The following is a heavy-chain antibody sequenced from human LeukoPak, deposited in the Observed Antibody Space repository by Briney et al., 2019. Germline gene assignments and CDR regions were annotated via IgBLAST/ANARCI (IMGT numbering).Heavy chain of an antibody. J-gene: IGHJ4*02. V-gene: IGHV5-51*01. CDR1: GYSFTSYW. D-gene: IGHD7-27*01. CDR2: NYPGDSDT. Sequence: GESLKISCKGSGYSFTSYWIGWGRQMPGKGLERMGINYPGDSDTRYSASFQGQVTISSDKYISTAYLQWSSLKASDTAMYYCARHYTGDGFDYWGQGTLVTVSS. CDR3: ARHYTGDGFDY.